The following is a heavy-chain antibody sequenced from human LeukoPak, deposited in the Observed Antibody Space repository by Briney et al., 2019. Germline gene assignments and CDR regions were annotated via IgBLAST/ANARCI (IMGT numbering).Heavy chain of an antibody. Sequence: SETLSLTCTVSGGSISSSSYYWGWIRQPPGKGLEWIGSIYYSGSTYYNPSLKSRVTISVDTSKNQFSLKLSSVTAADTAVYYCAREFWEDSGYDSGFDYWGQGTLVTVSS. V-gene: IGHV4-39*07. D-gene: IGHD5-12*01. CDR3: AREFWEDSGYDSGFDY. CDR2: IYYSGST. CDR1: GGSISSSSYY. J-gene: IGHJ4*02.